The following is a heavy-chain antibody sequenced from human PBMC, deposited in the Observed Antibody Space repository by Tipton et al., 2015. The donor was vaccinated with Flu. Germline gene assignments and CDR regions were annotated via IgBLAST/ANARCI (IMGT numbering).Heavy chain of an antibody. J-gene: IGHJ4*02. Sequence: LRLSCTVSGGSISSYYWSWIRQPPGKRLEWIGYIYYSGNTKYNPSLKSRVTISVDTSKNQFSLKLSSVTAADTAVYYCARTPPRGGFDYWGQGTLVTASS. CDR3: ARTPPRGGFDY. CDR2: IYYSGNT. CDR1: GGSISSYY. V-gene: IGHV4-59*01.